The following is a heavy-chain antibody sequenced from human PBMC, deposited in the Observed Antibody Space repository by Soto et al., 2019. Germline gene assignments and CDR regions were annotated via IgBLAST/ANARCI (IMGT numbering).Heavy chain of an antibody. Sequence: PGESLKISCKGSGYSFSSYWISWVRPMPGKGLEWMGRIDPTDSYSNYSPSFQGHVTISADKSISTAYLQWSSLKASDTAMYYSARRTTYIYGVNYYGMDVSGHGTTITVSS. CDR3: ARRTTYIYGVNYYGMDV. J-gene: IGHJ6*02. CDR2: IDPTDSYS. D-gene: IGHD5-18*01. V-gene: IGHV5-10-1*01. CDR1: GYSFSSYW.